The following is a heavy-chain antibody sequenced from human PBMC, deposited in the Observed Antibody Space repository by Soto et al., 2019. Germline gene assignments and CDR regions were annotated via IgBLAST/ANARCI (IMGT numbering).Heavy chain of an antibody. D-gene: IGHD6-6*01. Sequence: GTLSPTSRVFGGCMSSSRCNGGWIRQPRGRRLEWIGSIYYSGSTYYNPCLKSPVTISVDTSKNQLSVKLCSVSAAGTAVFYCARQMARNWVDHWGQGTLVTVSS. CDR2: IYYSGST. J-gene: IGHJ5*02. CDR1: GGCMSSSRCN. V-gene: IGHV4-39*01. CDR3: ARQMARNWVDH.